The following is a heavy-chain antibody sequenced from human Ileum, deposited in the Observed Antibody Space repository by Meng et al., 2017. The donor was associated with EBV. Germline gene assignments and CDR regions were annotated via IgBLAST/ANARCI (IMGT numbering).Heavy chain of an antibody. CDR2: IYYSGST. J-gene: IGHJ4*02. Sequence: RQLRERDAVLVRPPGPLALDGALSGEFIGSSSHGGVCTRRHPGKGLEWVGTIYYSGSTFYNPSFKSRVITSLNTSKNQFSLKVSSVTAAVTAVNYCARRYYGVPFDNWGQGTLVTVSS. CDR1: GEFIGSSSHG. V-gene: IGHV4-39*01. CDR3: ARRYYGVPFDN. D-gene: IGHD3-3*01.